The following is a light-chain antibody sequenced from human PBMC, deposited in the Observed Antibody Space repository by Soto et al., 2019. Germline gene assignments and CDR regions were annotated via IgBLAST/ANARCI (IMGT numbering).Light chain of an antibody. CDR3: QQYGTSIT. Sequence: EIVLTQSPGTLSLSPGERATLSCRASQSFSSSYLAWYQQKPGQAPRLLIYGASSRATGIPDRFSGSGSGTDFTLTISILEPEDFAVYYCQQYGTSITFGQGTQLEI. CDR1: QSFSSSY. J-gene: IGKJ5*01. CDR2: GAS. V-gene: IGKV3-20*01.